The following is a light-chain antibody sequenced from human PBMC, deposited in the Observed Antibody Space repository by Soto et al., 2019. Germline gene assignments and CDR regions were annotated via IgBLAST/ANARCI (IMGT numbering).Light chain of an antibody. CDR2: DVS. J-gene: IGKJ1*01. CDR3: QHYGSSPT. V-gene: IGKV3-20*01. Sequence: EIVLTQSPGTLSLSPGERATLSCRSSQSVSSSYLAWYQQKPGQDPRLLIYDVSSRATVIPDRFSGSGSGTDFTLTISRLEPEDCAVYYCQHYGSSPTFGQGTKVEIK. CDR1: QSVSSSY.